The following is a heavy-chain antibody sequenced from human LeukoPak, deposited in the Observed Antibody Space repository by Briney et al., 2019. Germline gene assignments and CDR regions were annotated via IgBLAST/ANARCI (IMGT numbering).Heavy chain of an antibody. CDR3: ARGNITTRGYCYYMDV. V-gene: IGHV4-31*03. CDR2: IHFRVGT. D-gene: IGHD1-1*01. CDR1: GASIPSGDYF. J-gene: IGHJ6*03. Sequence: SQTLSLTCTVSGASIPSGDYFWLWLRQHPGKGLEWIGYIHFRVGTVYHPSLKSRLTMSLAASKNQFPLKLSSLTAADTAVYFCARGNITTRGYCYYMDVWGKGTTVTVSS.